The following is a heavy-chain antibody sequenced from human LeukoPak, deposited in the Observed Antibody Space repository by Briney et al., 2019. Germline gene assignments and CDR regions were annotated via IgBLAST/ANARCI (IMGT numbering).Heavy chain of an antibody. CDR2: IYTSGST. CDR3: ARDLRWGSSAPLDY. J-gene: IGHJ4*02. Sequence: PSETLSLTCTVSGGSISSSSYYWSWIRQPAGKGLEWIGRIYTSGSTNYNPSLKSRVTMSVDTSKNQFSLKLSSVTAADTAVYYCARDLRWGSSAPLDYWGQGTLVTVSS. D-gene: IGHD6-6*01. V-gene: IGHV4-61*02. CDR1: GGSISSSSYY.